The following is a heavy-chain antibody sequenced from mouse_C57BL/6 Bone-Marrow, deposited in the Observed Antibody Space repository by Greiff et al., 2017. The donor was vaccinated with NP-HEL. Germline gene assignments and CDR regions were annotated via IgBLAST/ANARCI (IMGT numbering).Heavy chain of an antibody. CDR1: GYAFSSYW. J-gene: IGHJ2*01. Sequence: VNVVESGAELVKPGASVKISCKASGYAFSSYWMNWVKQRPGKGLEWIGQIYPGDGDTNYNGKFKGKATLTADKSSSTAYMQLSSLTSEDSAVYFCARYGIYYDYDYFDYWGQGTTLTVSS. D-gene: IGHD2-4*01. V-gene: IGHV1-80*01. CDR3: ARYGIYYDYDYFDY. CDR2: IYPGDGDT.